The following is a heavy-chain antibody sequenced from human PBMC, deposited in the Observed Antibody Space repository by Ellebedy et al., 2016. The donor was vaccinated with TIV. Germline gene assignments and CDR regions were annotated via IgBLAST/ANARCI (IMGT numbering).Heavy chain of an antibody. Sequence: ASVKVSXKASGGPFSGFAISWVRQAPGQGLEWMGGTIPIFDTPNYAQSFQGRLTITADESTSTAYMELNSLTSDDTAIYYCAHDYGDLWGRGTLITVSS. V-gene: IGHV1-69*13. CDR1: GGPFSGFA. D-gene: IGHD4-17*01. CDR2: TIPIFDTP. J-gene: IGHJ2*01. CDR3: AHDYGDL.